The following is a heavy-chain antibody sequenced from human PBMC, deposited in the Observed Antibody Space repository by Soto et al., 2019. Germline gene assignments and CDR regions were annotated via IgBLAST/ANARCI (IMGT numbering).Heavy chain of an antibody. CDR1: GYSFTNKW. CDR3: ARRQYDSSDI. V-gene: IGHV5-10-1*01. CDR2: IDPGASYT. Sequence: GESLKISCMASGYSFTNKWISWVRQMPGKGLEWTGRIDPGASYTSYSPSFQGHVTISADKSISTAYLQWTSLRASDTAMYYCARRQYDSSDIWGQGTMVTVSS. J-gene: IGHJ6*02. D-gene: IGHD3-22*01.